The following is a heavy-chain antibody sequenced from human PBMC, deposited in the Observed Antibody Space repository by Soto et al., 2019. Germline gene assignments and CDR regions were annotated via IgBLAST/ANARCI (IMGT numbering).Heavy chain of an antibody. J-gene: IGHJ2*01. CDR1: GFSLSSYS. CDR2: ISSSGDAM. CDR3: ARGSPRYYDSSGYSLWYFDL. D-gene: IGHD3-22*01. V-gene: IGHV3-48*02. Sequence: VQLVESGGGLVQPGGSLRLSCAVSGFSLSSYSFKWVRQAPGKGLEWVSYISSSGDAMYFADSVKGRFTISRDNAKNSLYLQMNSLRDEDTAVYYCARGSPRYYDSSGYSLWYFDLWGRGTLVTVS.